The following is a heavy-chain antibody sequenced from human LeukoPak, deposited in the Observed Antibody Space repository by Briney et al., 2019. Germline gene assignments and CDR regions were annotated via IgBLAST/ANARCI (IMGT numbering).Heavy chain of an antibody. CDR3: ARGRITIFGVVIIRAGNDAFDI. CDR1: GFTFSSYS. Sequence: GSLRLSCAASGFTFSSYSMNWVRQAPGKGLEWIGEINHSGSTNYNPSLKSRVTISVDTSKNQFSLKLSSVTAADTAVYYCARGRITIFGVVIIRAGNDAFDIWGQGTMVTVSS. J-gene: IGHJ3*02. CDR2: INHSGST. V-gene: IGHV4-34*01. D-gene: IGHD3-3*01.